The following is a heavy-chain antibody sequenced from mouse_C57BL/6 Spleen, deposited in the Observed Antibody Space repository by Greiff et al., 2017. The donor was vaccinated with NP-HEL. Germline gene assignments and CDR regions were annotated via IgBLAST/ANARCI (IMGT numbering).Heavy chain of an antibody. V-gene: IGHV2-2*01. CDR2: IWSGGST. J-gene: IGHJ1*03. CDR1: GFSLTSYG. Sequence: QVQLQQLGPGLVQPSQSLSITCTVSGFSLTSYGVHWVRQSPGKGLEWLGVIWSGGSTDYNAAFISRLSISKDNSKSQVFFKMNSLQADDTAIYYCARDYGSSYQYFDVWGTGTTVTVSS. D-gene: IGHD1-1*01. CDR3: ARDYGSSYQYFDV.